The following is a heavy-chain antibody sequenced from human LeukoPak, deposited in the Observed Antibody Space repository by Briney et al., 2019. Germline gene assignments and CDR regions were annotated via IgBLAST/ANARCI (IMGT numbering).Heavy chain of an antibody. CDR3: VRFKGTYFDF. CDR2: ISDSGSNI. D-gene: IGHD1-1*01. CDR1: GFPFSSYS. J-gene: IGHJ4*02. V-gene: IGHV3-48*01. Sequence: GGSLRLSCAASGFPFSSYSMNWVRQAPGKGLEWVSYISDSGSNIYYLDTVKGRFTVSRANAMNSLFLQMNRPRAEDTAIYYCVRFKGTYFDFWGQGTLVTVSS.